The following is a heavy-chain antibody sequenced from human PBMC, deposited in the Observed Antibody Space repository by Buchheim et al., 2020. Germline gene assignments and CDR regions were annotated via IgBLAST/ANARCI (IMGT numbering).Heavy chain of an antibody. CDR1: GFTFSSYA. CDR2: ISGSGGST. Sequence: EVQLLESGGGLVQPGGSLRLSCAASGFTFSSYAMSWVRQAPGKGLEWVSAISGSGGSTYYADSVKGRFTISRANSKNTLYMQMNSLRAEDTAVYYCAKDFATSSSWHYYYYYGMDVWGQGTT. V-gene: IGHV3-23*01. D-gene: IGHD6-13*01. J-gene: IGHJ6*02. CDR3: AKDFATSSSWHYYYYYGMDV.